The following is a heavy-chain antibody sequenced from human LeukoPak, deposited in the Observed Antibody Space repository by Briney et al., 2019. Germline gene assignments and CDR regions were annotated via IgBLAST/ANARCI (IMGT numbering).Heavy chain of an antibody. V-gene: IGHV3-30*18. D-gene: IGHD3-16*01. CDR3: AKEKIRDWYFDL. Sequence: GGSLRLSCAASGFTFGSYGIHWVRQAPGKGLEWVAVISYDGSNKYYADSVKGRFTISRDNSKNTLYLQMNSLRAEDTAVYYCAKEKIRDWYFDLWGRGTLVTVSS. CDR1: GFTFGSYG. CDR2: ISYDGSNK. J-gene: IGHJ2*01.